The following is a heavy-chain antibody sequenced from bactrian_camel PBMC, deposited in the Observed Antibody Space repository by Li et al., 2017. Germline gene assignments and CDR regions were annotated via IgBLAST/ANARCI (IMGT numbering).Heavy chain of an antibody. J-gene: IGHJ7*01. V-gene: IGHV3S40*01. CDR1: GFTFNDHP. Sequence: QLVESGGGLVQPGGSLRLSCAASGFTFNDHPMTWVRQAQGKGLEWVSSINKGGGSTYYADSVKGRFTISRDNAKNTVILQLNSLKTDDTAMCYCSRGRDDMDYWGKGTQVTVS. CDR2: INKGGGST.